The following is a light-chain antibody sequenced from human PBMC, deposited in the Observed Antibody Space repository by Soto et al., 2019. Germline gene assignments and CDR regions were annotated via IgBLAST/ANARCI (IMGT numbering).Light chain of an antibody. Sequence: QSLLTQPPSVSAAPGQKVTISCSGSSSNIGGNSVSWYQQLPGTAPKLLIYDDNKRPSGIPDRFSGSKSGTSATLGITGFQTGDEADYYCGSWDSSLSPYVFGNGTKVTV. V-gene: IGLV1-51*01. CDR2: DDN. CDR3: GSWDSSLSPYV. CDR1: SSNIGGNS. J-gene: IGLJ1*01.